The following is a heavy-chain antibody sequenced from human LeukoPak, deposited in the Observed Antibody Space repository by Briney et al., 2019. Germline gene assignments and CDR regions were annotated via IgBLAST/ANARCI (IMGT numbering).Heavy chain of an antibody. CDR1: GFTFSTYA. CDR2: ICGSST. D-gene: IGHD3-9*01. J-gene: IGHJ4*02. Sequence: PGGSLRLSCAPSGFTFSTYAMSWVRQAPGKGLEWVSPICGSSTFYANSVRGRVTISKDNAKKSLYLQMNSLRAEDTAVYYCARGLTYYDILTGFHDRLDYFDYWGQGTLVTVSS. CDR3: ARGLTYYDILTGFHDRLDYFDY. V-gene: IGHV3-69-1*02.